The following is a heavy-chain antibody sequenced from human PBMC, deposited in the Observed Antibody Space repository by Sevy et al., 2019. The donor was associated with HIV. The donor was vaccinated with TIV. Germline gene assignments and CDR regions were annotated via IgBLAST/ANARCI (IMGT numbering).Heavy chain of an antibody. Sequence: ASVKVSCKASGYTFTGYYMHWVRQAPGQGLEWMGWINPNSGGTKYAQKFQGRVTMTRDTSSSTAYMELSRLRSDDTAVYYCAKERVYCSGGSCKPGGWFDPWGQGTLVTVSS. D-gene: IGHD2-15*01. CDR2: INPNSGGT. J-gene: IGHJ5*02. CDR1: GYTFTGYY. CDR3: AKERVYCSGGSCKPGGWFDP. V-gene: IGHV1-2*02.